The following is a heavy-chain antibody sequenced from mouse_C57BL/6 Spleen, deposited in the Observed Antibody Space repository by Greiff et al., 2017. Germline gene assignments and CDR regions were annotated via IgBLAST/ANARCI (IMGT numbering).Heavy chain of an antibody. CDR1: GFNIQNTY. D-gene: IGHD2-4*01. CDR2: IDPANGNT. CDR3: ARSGLRRAYAMDY. Sequence: EVQLQQSVAELVRPGASVKLSCTASGFNIQNTYMHWVKQRPEQGLEWIGRIDPANGNTKYAPKFQGKATITADTSSNTAYLQLSSLTSEDTAIYYCARSGLRRAYAMDYWGQGTSVTVSS. V-gene: IGHV14-3*01. J-gene: IGHJ4*01.